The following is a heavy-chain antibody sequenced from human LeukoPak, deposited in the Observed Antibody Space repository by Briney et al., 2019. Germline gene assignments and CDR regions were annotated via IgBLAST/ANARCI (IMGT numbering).Heavy chain of an antibody. CDR2: INPNSGGT. Sequence: ASVKVSCKASGYTFTGYYMHWVRQAPGQGLEWMGWINPNSGGTNYAQKFQGRVTMTRDTSISTAYMELSRLRSDDTAVYYCATCVDTAMVIPYYYYYMDVWGKGTTVTVSS. J-gene: IGHJ6*03. V-gene: IGHV1-2*02. CDR1: GYTFTGYY. CDR3: ATCVDTAMVIPYYYYYMDV. D-gene: IGHD5-18*01.